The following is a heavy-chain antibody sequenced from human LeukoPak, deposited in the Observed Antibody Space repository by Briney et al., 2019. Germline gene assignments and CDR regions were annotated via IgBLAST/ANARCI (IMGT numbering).Heavy chain of an antibody. CDR3: ARDLVPAAISSGGAFDI. V-gene: IGHV3-7*01. Sequence: PGGSLRLSCAASGFTFSSYWMSWVRQAPGKGLEWVANIKQDGSVKYYVDSVKGRFTISRDNAKNSLYLQMNSLRAEDTAVYYCARDLVPAAISSGGAFDIWGQGTMVTVSS. D-gene: IGHD2-2*01. CDR2: IKQDGSVK. CDR1: GFTFSSYW. J-gene: IGHJ3*02.